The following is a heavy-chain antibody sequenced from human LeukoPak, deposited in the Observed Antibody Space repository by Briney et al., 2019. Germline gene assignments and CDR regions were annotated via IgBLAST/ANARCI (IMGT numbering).Heavy chain of an antibody. CDR3: TREYPASFDY. V-gene: IGHV3-74*01. Sequence: PGGSLRLSCAASGFTFSNYWMHWVRQAPGKGLVWVSRIISDGTSTSYADSVKGRFTISRDNPRNTLYLQMNSLRAEDTAVYCCTREYPASFDYWGQGILVTVSS. J-gene: IGHJ4*02. CDR2: IISDGTST. CDR1: GFTFSNYW.